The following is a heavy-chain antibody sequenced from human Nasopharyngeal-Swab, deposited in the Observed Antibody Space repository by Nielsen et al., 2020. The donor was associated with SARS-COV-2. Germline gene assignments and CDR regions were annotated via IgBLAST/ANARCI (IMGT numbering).Heavy chain of an antibody. Sequence: WVRQAPGQGLEWMGIINPSGGSTSYAQKFQGRVTMTRDTSTSTVYMDLSSLRSEDTAVYYCARGAPNTVSALDYWGQGTPVHRLL. D-gene: IGHD4-11*01. CDR3: ARGAPNTVSALDY. CDR2: INPSGGST. J-gene: IGHJ4*02. V-gene: IGHV1-46*01.